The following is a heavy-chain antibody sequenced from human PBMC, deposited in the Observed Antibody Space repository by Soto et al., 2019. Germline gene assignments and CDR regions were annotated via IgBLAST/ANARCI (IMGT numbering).Heavy chain of an antibody. CDR2: IDPSDSYT. D-gene: IGHD6-6*01. CDR1: GYSFTSYW. J-gene: IGHJ5*02. Sequence: SGESLKISCKGSGYSFTSYWISWVRQMPGKGLEWMGRIDPSDSYTNYSPSFQGHVTISADKSISTAYLQWSSLKASDTAMYYCARSPSIAARLNWFDPWGQGTLVTV. V-gene: IGHV5-10-1*01. CDR3: ARSPSIAARLNWFDP.